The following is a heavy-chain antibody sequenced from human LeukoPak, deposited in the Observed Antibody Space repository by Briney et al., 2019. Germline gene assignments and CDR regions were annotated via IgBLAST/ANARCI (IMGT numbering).Heavy chain of an antibody. J-gene: IGHJ4*02. CDR3: AKEAGYSGYDFPDF. CDR2: ISSSAYST. Sequence: GGSLRLSCAASGFTFSSYAMSWVRQAPGKGLEWVSAISSSAYSTYYADSVKGRFTISRDNSKNTLYLQMNSLRAEDTAVYYCAKEAGYSGYDFPDFWGQGTLVTVSS. V-gene: IGHV3-23*01. D-gene: IGHD5-12*01. CDR1: GFTFSSYA.